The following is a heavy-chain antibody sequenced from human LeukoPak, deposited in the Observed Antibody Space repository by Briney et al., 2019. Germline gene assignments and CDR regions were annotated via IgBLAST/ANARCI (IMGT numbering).Heavy chain of an antibody. Sequence: QPGGSLRLSCVASGFTFSSDSMNWVRQAPGKGLEWVSGISGSGDNTYYADSVKGRFTISRDNSKNTLYVQVNSLGTEDTAAYYCAKGSYYDSSGSFYFDYWGQGTLVTVSS. V-gene: IGHV3-23*01. CDR1: GFTFSSDS. CDR3: AKGSYYDSSGSFYFDY. J-gene: IGHJ4*02. CDR2: ISGSGDNT. D-gene: IGHD3-22*01.